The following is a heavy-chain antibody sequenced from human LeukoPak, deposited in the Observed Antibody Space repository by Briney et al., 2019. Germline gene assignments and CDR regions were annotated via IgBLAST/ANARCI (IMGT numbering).Heavy chain of an antibody. J-gene: IGHJ6*02. D-gene: IGHD3-16*01. Sequence: SETLSLTCSVSGGSVNNYYWTWIRQPPGEGLEWIGQIYYSGKADYNPSLKSRITISVDTSKNQISLRVNSVTAADTAVYYCARFGVDYDMGVWGQGTTVIVFS. CDR1: GGSVNNYY. V-gene: IGHV4-59*02. CDR2: IYYSGKA. CDR3: ARFGVDYDMGV.